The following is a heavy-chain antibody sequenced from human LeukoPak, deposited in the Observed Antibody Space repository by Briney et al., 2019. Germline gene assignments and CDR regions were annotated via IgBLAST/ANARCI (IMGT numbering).Heavy chain of an antibody. V-gene: IGHV3-30*18. CDR1: GFTFSSYE. D-gene: IGHD1-26*01. CDR3: AKGGPLSGSFSLDY. CDR2: ISYDGGDK. J-gene: IGHJ4*02. Sequence: GGSLRLSCAASGFTFSSYEMNWVRQTPGKGLEWVAAISYDGGDKYYADSVKGRFTISRDNSKNTLYLQMNSLRAEDTAVYYCAKGGPLSGSFSLDYWGQGTLVTVSS.